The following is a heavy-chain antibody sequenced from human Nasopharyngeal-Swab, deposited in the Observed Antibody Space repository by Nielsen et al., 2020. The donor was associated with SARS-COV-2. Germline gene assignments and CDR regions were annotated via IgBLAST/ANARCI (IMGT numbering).Heavy chain of an antibody. CDR2: ISSSSSYT. D-gene: IGHD5-18*01. CDR3: AGAPKQVWSRDYFDT. CDR1: GFAFSTYS. J-gene: IGHJ4*02. Sequence: ETLSLTCAASGFAFSTYSMNWVRRAPGKGPEWVSSISSSSSYTYYADSVKGRFTISRDNAKNSLYLQMNSLRAEDTAVYYCAGAPKQVWSRDYFDTWGQGMLVTVSS. V-gene: IGHV3-21*01.